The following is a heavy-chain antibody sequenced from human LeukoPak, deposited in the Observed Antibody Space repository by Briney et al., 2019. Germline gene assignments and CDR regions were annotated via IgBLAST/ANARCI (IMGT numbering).Heavy chain of an antibody. CDR3: ARDSGSYYERFDY. CDR1: GGTFSSYA. J-gene: IGHJ4*02. Sequence: GASVKVSCKASGGTFSSYAISWVRQAPGQGVEWMGGIIPIFGTANYAQKFQGRVTITTDESTSTAYMELSSLRSEDTAVYYCARDSGSYYERFDYWGQGTLVTVSS. V-gene: IGHV1-69*05. D-gene: IGHD1-26*01. CDR2: IIPIFGTA.